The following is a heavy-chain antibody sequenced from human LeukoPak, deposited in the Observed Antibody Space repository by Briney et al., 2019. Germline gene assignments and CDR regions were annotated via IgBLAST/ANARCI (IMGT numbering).Heavy chain of an antibody. CDR3: ARDESWSNYYNSMDV. V-gene: IGHV3-48*04. CDR1: GFTFSIHT. CDR2: ITSSGNTI. D-gene: IGHD6-13*01. Sequence: GGSLRLSCAASGFTFSIHTMNWVRQAPGKGLEWVSYITSSGNTIYYADSVKGRFTISRDNAKNSLHLQMNNLRAEDTAVYYCARDESWSNYYNSMDVWGKGTTVTVSS. J-gene: IGHJ6*03.